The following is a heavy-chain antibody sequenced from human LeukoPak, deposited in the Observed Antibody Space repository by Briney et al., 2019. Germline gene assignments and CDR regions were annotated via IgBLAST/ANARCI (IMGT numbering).Heavy chain of an antibody. D-gene: IGHD3-22*01. Sequence: SETLSLTCAVSGGSFSGHYWSWIRQSPGEGLEWIGEIDHSGNTNYNPSLKGRLTISVDTSKNQFSLKLSSVTAADTAVYYCARGGANYYDSSGYSDAFDIWGQGTMVTVSS. CDR3: ARGGANYYDSSGYSDAFDI. J-gene: IGHJ3*02. V-gene: IGHV4-34*01. CDR2: IDHSGNT. CDR1: GGSFSGHY.